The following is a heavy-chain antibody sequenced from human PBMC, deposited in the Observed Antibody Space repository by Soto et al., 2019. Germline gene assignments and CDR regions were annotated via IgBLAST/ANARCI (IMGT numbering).Heavy chain of an antibody. V-gene: IGHV4-30-4*01. CDR2: IYYSGST. J-gene: IGHJ6*02. Sequence: QVQLQESGPGLVKPSQTLSLTCTGSGDSIRSGNHYWSWMRQPPGKGLEWIGNIYYSGSTYYGPSLKSRVTISVEPSKDQFSLKLKSVTAADTAVYYCASGDILTVYGCMDVWGQGTTVTVSS. D-gene: IGHD3-9*01. CDR1: GDSIRSGNHY. CDR3: ASGDILTVYGCMDV.